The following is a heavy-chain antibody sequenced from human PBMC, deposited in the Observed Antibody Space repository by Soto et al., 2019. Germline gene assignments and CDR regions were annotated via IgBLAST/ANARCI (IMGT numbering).Heavy chain of an antibody. V-gene: IGHV3-23*01. Sequence: EVQLLESGGGLVQPGGSLRLSCTASGFTFSDHAMTWVRQAPGKGLEWLSGISGGGSGAYYADSVKGRFTVSRANSNNTLFLQMDSLGVEDTAVYYCAIDLLWYTHWGQGTLVTVSS. CDR3: AIDLLWYTH. CDR1: GFTFSDHA. CDR2: ISGGGSGA. D-gene: IGHD2-21*01. J-gene: IGHJ4*02.